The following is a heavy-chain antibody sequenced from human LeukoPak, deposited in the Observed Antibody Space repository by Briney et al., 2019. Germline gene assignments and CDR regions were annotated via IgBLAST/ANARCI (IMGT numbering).Heavy chain of an antibody. CDR1: GYTFTSYD. J-gene: IGHJ4*02. D-gene: IGHD2-2*01. CDR2: MNPNSGNT. V-gene: IGHV1-8*01. Sequence: GASVKVSCKASGYTFTSYDINWVRQATGQGLEWMGWMNPNSGNTGYAQRFQGRVTMTRNTSISTAYMELSSLRSEDTAVYYCATPLEYCSSTSCSFDYWGQGTLVTVPS. CDR3: ATPLEYCSSTSCSFDY.